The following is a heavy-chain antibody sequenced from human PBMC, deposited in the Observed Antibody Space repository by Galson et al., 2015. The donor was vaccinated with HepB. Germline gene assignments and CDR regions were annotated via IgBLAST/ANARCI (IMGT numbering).Heavy chain of an antibody. CDR1: GFTFSSYS. CDR3: ARAKHYYCCGMDV. V-gene: IGHV3-48*01. J-gene: IGHJ6*02. CDR2: IRSSSSTM. Sequence: SLRLSCAASGFTFSSYSMNWVRQAPGKGLEWVSYIRSSSSTMDYADSVKGRFTISRDNAKNSLYLQLNSLRAEDTAVYYCARAKHYYCCGMDVWGQGTTITVSS.